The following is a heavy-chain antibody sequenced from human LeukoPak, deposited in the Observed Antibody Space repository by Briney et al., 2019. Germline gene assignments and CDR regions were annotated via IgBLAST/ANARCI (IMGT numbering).Heavy chain of an antibody. J-gene: IGHJ4*02. CDR1: GGTFSSYA. CDR2: IIPIFGTA. CDR3: ARGGDDILTGCYDY. Sequence: SVKVSCKASGGTFSSYAISWVRQAPGQGLEWMGGIIPIFGTANYAQKFQGRVTITADESTSTAYMELSSLRSEDTAVYYCARGGDDILTGCYDYWGQGTLVTVSS. V-gene: IGHV1-69*13. D-gene: IGHD3-9*01.